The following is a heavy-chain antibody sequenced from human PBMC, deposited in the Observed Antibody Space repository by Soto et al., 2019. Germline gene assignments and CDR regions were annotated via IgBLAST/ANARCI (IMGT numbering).Heavy chain of an antibody. CDR3: ARVGIYYYDSSGYYYDY. D-gene: IGHD3-22*01. CDR2: INAGNGNT. CDR1: GYTFTSYA. V-gene: IGHV1-3*01. Sequence: ASVKVSCKASGYTFTSYAMHWVRQAPGQRLEWMGWINAGNGNTKYSQKFQGRVTITRDTSASTAYMELSSLRSEDTAVYYCARVGIYYYDSSGYYYDYWGQGTLVTVSS. J-gene: IGHJ4*02.